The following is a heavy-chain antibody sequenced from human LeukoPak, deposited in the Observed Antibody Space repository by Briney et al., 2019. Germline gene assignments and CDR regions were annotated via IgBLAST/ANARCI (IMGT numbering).Heavy chain of an antibody. J-gene: IGHJ4*02. CDR3: ARPFGYSSGWYCFDY. Sequence: GESLKISCKGSGYSFTSYWIGWVRQMPGKGLEWMGIIYPGDSDTRYSPSFQGQVTISADKSISTAYLQWSSLKASDTAMYYCARPFGYSSGWYCFDYWGQGTLVTVSS. CDR1: GYSFTSYW. D-gene: IGHD6-19*01. V-gene: IGHV5-51*01. CDR2: IYPGDSDT.